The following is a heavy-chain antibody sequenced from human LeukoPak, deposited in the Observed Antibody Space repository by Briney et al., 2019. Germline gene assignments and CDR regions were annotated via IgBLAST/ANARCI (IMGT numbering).Heavy chain of an antibody. D-gene: IGHD1-26*01. CDR2: ISGSGGST. CDR1: GFTFSSYA. Sequence: AGGSLRLSCAASGFTFSSYAMSWVRQAPGKGLEWVSAISGSGGSTYYADSVKGRFTISRDNSKNTLYLQMNSLRAEDTAVYYCARGRSYSGSSIDYWGQGTLVTVSS. J-gene: IGHJ4*02. V-gene: IGHV3-23*01. CDR3: ARGRSYSGSSIDY.